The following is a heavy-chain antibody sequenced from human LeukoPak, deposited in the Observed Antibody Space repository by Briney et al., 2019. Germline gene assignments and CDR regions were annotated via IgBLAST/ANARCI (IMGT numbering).Heavy chain of an antibody. V-gene: IGHV4-34*01. CDR2: INNRGST. CDR1: GGSFSGHY. J-gene: IGHJ4*02. CDR3: ARDRFCSDGVCFKGTFDF. D-gene: IGHD2-8*01. Sequence: PSETLSLTCGVSGGSFSGHYWNWIRQRPGKGLEWIGDINNRGSTSYNPSLKSAVTISVDPSKNQFSPKVHSVTAADTAIYYCARDRFCSDGVCFKGTFDFWGLGTLVIVSP.